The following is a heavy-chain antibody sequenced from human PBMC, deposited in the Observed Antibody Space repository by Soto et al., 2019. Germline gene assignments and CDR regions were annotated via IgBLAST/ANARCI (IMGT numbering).Heavy chain of an antibody. D-gene: IGHD6-19*01. Sequence: EVQVLESGGGLVQPGGSLRLSCVASGFPFSDFAMSWVRQAPGKGLEWVSSISGSGGTIYYADSVKGRFTISRDNSNNTLYLQMHSLRADDTAGYFCAKLRGSGWYFHYWGQGTLVAVSS. V-gene: IGHV3-23*01. J-gene: IGHJ4*02. CDR3: AKLRGSGWYFHY. CDR2: ISGSGGTI. CDR1: GFPFSDFA.